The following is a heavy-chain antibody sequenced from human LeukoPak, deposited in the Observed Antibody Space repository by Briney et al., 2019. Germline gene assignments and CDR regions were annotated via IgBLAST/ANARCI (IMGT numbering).Heavy chain of an antibody. V-gene: IGHV3-7*01. D-gene: IGHD2-2*02. CDR3: ARDRYHYYYYGMDV. Sequence: GGSLRLSCAASGFTFSSYWMSWVRQAPGKGLEWVANIKQDGSEKYYVDSVKGRFTISRDNAKNSLYLQMNSLRAEDTAVYYCARDRYHYYYYGMDVRGQGTTVTVSS. CDR1: GFTFSSYW. J-gene: IGHJ6*02. CDR2: IKQDGSEK.